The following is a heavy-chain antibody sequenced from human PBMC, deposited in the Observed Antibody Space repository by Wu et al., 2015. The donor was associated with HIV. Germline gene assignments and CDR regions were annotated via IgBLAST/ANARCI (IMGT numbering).Heavy chain of an antibody. D-gene: IGHD1-26*01. V-gene: IGHV1-46*03. CDR2: INPSGGST. J-gene: IGHJ6*03. CDR1: GYTFTSYY. CDR3: ARAELQSGYYYYYMDV. Sequence: QVQLVQSGAEVKKPGASVKVSCKASGYTFTSYYMHWVRQAPGQGLEWMGIINPSGGSTSYAQKFQGRVTMTRDTSTSTVYMELSSLRSEDTAVYYCARAELQSGYYYYYMDVWGKGTTVTVSS.